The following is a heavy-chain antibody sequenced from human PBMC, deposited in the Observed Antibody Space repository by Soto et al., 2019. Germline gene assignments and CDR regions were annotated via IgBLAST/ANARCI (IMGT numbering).Heavy chain of an antibody. D-gene: IGHD5-12*01. CDR1: GGSIGSYY. Sequence: PSETLSLTCTVSGGSIGSYYWSWIRQPPGKGLEWIGYIYYSGSTNYNPSLKSRVTISVDTSKNQFSLKLSSVTAADTVVYFCACIWSATNSWYFYLCGRGSLVTVSS. CDR2: IYYSGST. CDR3: ACIWSATNSWYFYL. J-gene: IGHJ2*01. V-gene: IGHV4-59*01.